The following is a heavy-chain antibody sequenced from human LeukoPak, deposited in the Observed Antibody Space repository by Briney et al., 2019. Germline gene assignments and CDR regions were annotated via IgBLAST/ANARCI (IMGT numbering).Heavy chain of an antibody. CDR3: AKDPYSGYAYYYYYMDV. CDR2: ISGSGGST. Sequence: GGSLRLSCAASGFTFSSYAMSWVRQAPGKGLEWVSAISGSGGSTYYADSVKGRFTISRDNSKNTLYLQMNSLRAEDTAVYYCAKDPYSGYAYYYYYMDVWGKGTTVTVSS. D-gene: IGHD5-12*01. J-gene: IGHJ6*03. CDR1: GFTFSSYA. V-gene: IGHV3-23*01.